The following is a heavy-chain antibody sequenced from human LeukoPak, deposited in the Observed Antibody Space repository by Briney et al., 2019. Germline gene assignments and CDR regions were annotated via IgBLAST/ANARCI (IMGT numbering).Heavy chain of an antibody. CDR1: GFTFSSYW. CDR3: ARGDIVVVPAAHYYYMDV. D-gene: IGHD2-2*01. J-gene: IGHJ6*03. Sequence: PGGSLRLSCAASGFTFSSYWMHWVRQAPGKGLVWVSRINSDGSSTSYADSVKGRFTISRDNAKNTLYLQMNSLRAEDTAVYYCARGDIVVVPAAHYYYMDVWGKGTTVTVSS. V-gene: IGHV3-74*01. CDR2: INSDGSST.